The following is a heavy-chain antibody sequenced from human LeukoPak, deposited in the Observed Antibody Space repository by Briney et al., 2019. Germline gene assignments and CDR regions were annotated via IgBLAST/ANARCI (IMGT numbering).Heavy chain of an antibody. CDR1: GFTFSSYA. V-gene: IGHV3-33*08. Sequence: GGSLRLSCAASGFTFSSYAMSWVRQAPGKGLEWVAVIWYDGSNKYYADSVKGRFTISRDNSKNTLYLQMNSLRAEDTAVYYCARFARSGRIFDYWGQGTLVTVSS. D-gene: IGHD1-26*01. J-gene: IGHJ4*02. CDR3: ARFARSGRIFDY. CDR2: IWYDGSNK.